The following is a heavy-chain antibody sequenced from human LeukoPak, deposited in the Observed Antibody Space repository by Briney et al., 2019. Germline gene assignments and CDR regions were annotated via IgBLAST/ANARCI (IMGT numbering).Heavy chain of an antibody. V-gene: IGHV3-11*01. J-gene: IGHJ4*02. CDR1: GFTFSDYY. Sequence: PGGSLRLSCAASGFTFSDYYMSWIRQAPGKGLEWVSYISSAGSVIYYADSVKGRFTISRDNAKDSLYLQMSTLTAEDTAVYYCARDQRERWDYFDSWGQGSLVTVSS. CDR3: ARDQRERWDYFDS. D-gene: IGHD1-26*01. CDR2: ISSAGSVI.